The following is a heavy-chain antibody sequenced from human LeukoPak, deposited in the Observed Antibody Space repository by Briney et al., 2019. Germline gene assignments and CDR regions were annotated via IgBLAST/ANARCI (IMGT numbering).Heavy chain of an antibody. V-gene: IGHV3-21*01. CDR3: ARDDY. Sequence: PSETLSLTCAVYGGSFSGYYWSWIRQPPGKGLEWVSSISSSSSYIYYADSVKGRFTISRDNAKNSLYLQMNSLRAEDTAVYYCARDDYWGQGTLITVSS. CDR2: ISSSSSYI. CDR1: GGSFSGYY. J-gene: IGHJ4*02.